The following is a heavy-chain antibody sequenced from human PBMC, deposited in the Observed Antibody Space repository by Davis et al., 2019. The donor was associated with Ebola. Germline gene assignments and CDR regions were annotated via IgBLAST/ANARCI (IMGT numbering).Heavy chain of an antibody. CDR1: GFTFSRHS. D-gene: IGHD5-24*01. J-gene: IGHJ2*01. V-gene: IGHV3-48*02. Sequence: GESLKISCGASGFTFSRHSMNWVRQAPGKGLEWIAFISSGGHDTYYADSVRGRFTISRDNAKNLLYLKLNSLRDEDTALYYCAKDAEDGSGNWFFDFRGRGALVTVSS. CDR2: ISSGGHDT. CDR3: AKDAEDGSGNWFFDF.